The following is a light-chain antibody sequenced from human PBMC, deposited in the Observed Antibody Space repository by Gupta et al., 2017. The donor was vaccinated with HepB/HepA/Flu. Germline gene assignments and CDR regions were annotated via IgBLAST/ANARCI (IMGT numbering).Light chain of an antibody. CDR3: QQGSTWVT. Sequence: EIVLTQSPATASLSPGERATLSCRASQSISTCLGWYQQKPGQPPRLIIYDASKRANGIPARFSGSGYGXDFTLTXSSRENEDFAVYYGQQGSTWVTFGXGTKVEIK. J-gene: IGKJ4*01. CDR2: DAS. V-gene: IGKV3-11*01. CDR1: QSISTC.